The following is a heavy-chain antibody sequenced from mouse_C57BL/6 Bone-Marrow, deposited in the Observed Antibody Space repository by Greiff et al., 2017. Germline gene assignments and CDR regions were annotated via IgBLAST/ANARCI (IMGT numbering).Heavy chain of an antibody. J-gene: IGHJ4*01. CDR1: GYSFTDYN. D-gene: IGHD1-1*01. Sequence: EVQLQQSGPELVKPGASVKISCKASGYSFTDYNMNWVKQSNGKSLEWIGVITPNYGTTSYTQKFKGKATLTVDQSSSTAYMQLNSLTSEDSAVYYCAGNYYGSSPYAMDCWGKGTSVTVSS. CDR3: AGNYYGSSPYAMDC. V-gene: IGHV1-39*01. CDR2: ITPNYGTT.